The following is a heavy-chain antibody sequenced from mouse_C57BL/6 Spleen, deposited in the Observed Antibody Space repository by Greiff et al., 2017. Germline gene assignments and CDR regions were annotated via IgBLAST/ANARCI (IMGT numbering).Heavy chain of an antibody. J-gene: IGHJ1*03. Sequence: QVQLQQPGAELVKPGASVKLSCKASGYTFTSYWMHWVKQSPGQGLEWIGMIHPNSGSTNYNEKFKSKATLTVDKSSSTAYMQLSSLTSEDSAVYYCVITTVVAKGFDVWGTGTTVTVSS. CDR1: GYTFTSYW. D-gene: IGHD1-1*01. CDR3: VITTVVAKGFDV. CDR2: IHPNSGST. V-gene: IGHV1-64*01.